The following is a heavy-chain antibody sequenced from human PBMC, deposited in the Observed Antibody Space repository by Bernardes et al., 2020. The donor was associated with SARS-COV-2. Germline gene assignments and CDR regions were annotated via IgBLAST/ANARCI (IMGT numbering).Heavy chain of an antibody. CDR3: ARCSPCD. CDR1: GVSINSDY. Sequence: SETLSLTCTVSGVSINSDYWSWIRQPPGKGLEWIGFIHATVGTNYNPSLKSLVTMSVDTSKSQFSLNLTYVTAADTAIYYCARCSPCDWGRGTLVTVSS. CDR2: IHATVGT. D-gene: IGHD3-10*02. J-gene: IGHJ2*01. V-gene: IGHV4-4*08.